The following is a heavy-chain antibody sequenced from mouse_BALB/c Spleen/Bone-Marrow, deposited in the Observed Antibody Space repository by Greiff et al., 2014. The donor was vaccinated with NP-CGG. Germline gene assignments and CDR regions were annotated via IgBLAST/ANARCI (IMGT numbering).Heavy chain of an antibody. D-gene: IGHD4-1*01. Sequence: EVKLVESGAELARPGALVKLSCKASGFNIKDYFMHWVKQRPEQGLEWIGWIDPEIGNTLYDPKFQGKASITADTSSNTAYLQLSSLTSEDTAVYYCARLFGTRDFDYWGQGTTLTVSS. J-gene: IGHJ2*01. V-gene: IGHV14-1*02. CDR3: ARLFGTRDFDY. CDR2: IDPEIGNT. CDR1: GFNIKDYF.